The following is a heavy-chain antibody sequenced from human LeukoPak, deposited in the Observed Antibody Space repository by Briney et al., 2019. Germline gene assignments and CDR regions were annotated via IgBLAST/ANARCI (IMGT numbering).Heavy chain of an antibody. CDR1: GGSISRGDQY. D-gene: IGHD6-13*01. V-gene: IGHV4-30-4*01. CDR3: AREQKAAAGPYWFDP. J-gene: IGHJ5*02. CDR2: IYYSGST. Sequence: SHTLSLTCTVSGGSISRGDQYWRWLRQPPGRGLEWIGYIYYSGSTYYNPSLKSRVNISVDTSMYQFSLKLSSVTAADTALYHCAREQKAAAGPYWFDPWGQGTLVTVSS.